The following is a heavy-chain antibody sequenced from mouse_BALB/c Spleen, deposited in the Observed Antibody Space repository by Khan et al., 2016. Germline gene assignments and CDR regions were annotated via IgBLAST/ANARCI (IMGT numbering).Heavy chain of an antibody. Sequence: QVQLKQSGAELVRPGASVKLSCKALGYTFTDYEMHWVKQTPGHGLEWIGGIHPGSGETAYNQYFKGKATLSADKSSSTAYMQLNSLKYEDSAVYDCTVRRNYDGYYVEMDYWGQGSSLTVSS. V-gene: IGHV1-15*01. CDR1: GYTFTDYE. D-gene: IGHD2-3*01. CDR3: TVRRNYDGYYVEMDY. CDR2: IHPGSGET. J-gene: IGHJ4*01.